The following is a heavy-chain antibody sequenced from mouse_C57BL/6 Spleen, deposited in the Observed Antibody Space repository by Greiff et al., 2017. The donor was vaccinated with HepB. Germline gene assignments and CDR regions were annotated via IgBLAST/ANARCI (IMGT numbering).Heavy chain of an antibody. V-gene: IGHV1-82*01. CDR2: IYPGDGDT. CDR3: ARDYGSSYYAMDY. Sequence: QVQLQHSGPELVKPGASVKISCKASGYAFSSSWMNWVKQRPGKGLEWIGRIYPGDGDTNYNGKFKGKATLTADKSSSTAYMQLSSLTSEDSAVYFCARDYGSSYYAMDYWGQGTSVTVSS. D-gene: IGHD1-1*01. CDR1: GYAFSSSW. J-gene: IGHJ4*01.